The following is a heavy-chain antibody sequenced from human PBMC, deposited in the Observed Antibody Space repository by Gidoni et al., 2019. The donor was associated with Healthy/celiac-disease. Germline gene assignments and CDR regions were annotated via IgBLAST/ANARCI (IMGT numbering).Heavy chain of an antibody. J-gene: IGHJ3*02. Sequence: EVQLVESGGGLVQPGGSLRLPCAASGFTFSSYAMHWVRQAPGKGLEYVSAISSNGGSTYYANSVKGRFTISRDNSKNTLYLQMGSLRAEDMAVYYCARAQTAFDIWGQGTMVTVSS. CDR1: GFTFSSYA. V-gene: IGHV3-64*01. CDR3: ARAQTAFDI. CDR2: ISSNGGST.